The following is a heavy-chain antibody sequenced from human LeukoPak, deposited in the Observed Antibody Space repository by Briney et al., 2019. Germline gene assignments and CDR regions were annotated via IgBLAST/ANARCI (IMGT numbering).Heavy chain of an antibody. J-gene: IGHJ4*02. CDR1: GGSIRRANW. V-gene: IGHV4-4*02. Sequence: SQTLSLTCGLSGGSIRRANWGGFVRPSPREGLEWNGEVSLTGETNYNPSLNGRVTMSLDGSRNQLSLTLTSVTAADTAIYYCSRESGAFCPFGYWGQGTLVIVPP. CDR3: SRESGAFCPFGY. D-gene: IGHD1-26*01. CDR2: VSLTGET.